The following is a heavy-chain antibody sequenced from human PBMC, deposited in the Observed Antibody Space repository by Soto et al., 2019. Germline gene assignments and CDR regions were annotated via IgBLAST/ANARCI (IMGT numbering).Heavy chain of an antibody. V-gene: IGHV4-30-4*01. Sequence: QVQLQESGPGLVKPSQTLSLTCTVSGGSISSGDYYWSWIRQPPGKGLEWIGYIYYSGSTYYNPSLQSRVTISVDTSKNQFSLKLSSVTAADTAVYYCAREGGQWLVPDAFDIWGQGTMVTVSS. D-gene: IGHD6-19*01. J-gene: IGHJ3*02. CDR2: IYYSGST. CDR3: AREGGQWLVPDAFDI. CDR1: GGSISSGDYY.